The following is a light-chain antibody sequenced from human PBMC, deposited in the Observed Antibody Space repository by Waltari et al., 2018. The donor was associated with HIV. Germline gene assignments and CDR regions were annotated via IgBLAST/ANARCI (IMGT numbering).Light chain of an antibody. CDR2: GVT. CDR3: CSYAGNNTFVYV. CDR1: SSDVGGCTY. J-gene: IGLJ1*01. Sequence: QSALTQPRSVSGSPGQSVTISCTGTSSDVGGCTYVSCYQQYPGNAPKLMIYGVTTRPSGVPNSFSGSKSGNTASLTISGLQAEDEADYYCCSYAGNNTFVYVFGTGTKVTVL. V-gene: IGLV2-11*01.